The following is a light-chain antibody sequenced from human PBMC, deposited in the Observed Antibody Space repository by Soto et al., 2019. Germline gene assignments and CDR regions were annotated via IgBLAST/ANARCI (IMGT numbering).Light chain of an antibody. Sequence: QSVLTQPPSVSVAPGQRVTISCTGSSSNIGAGYDVHWYQQLPGTAPKLLIYGNSNRPSGVPDRFSGSKSGTSASLAITGLQAEDEADYDCQSYDSSLSGSVFGGGTQLTVL. CDR1: SSNIGAGYD. CDR3: QSYDSSLSGSV. J-gene: IGLJ2*01. V-gene: IGLV1-40*01. CDR2: GNS.